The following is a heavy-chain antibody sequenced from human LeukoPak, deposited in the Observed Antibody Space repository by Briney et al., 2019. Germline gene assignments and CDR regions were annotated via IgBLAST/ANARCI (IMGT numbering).Heavy chain of an antibody. J-gene: IGHJ5*02. CDR2: ISSSGGTI. CDR1: GFTFSSYE. CDR3: ASSGYSYGYVGWFDP. D-gene: IGHD5-18*01. V-gene: IGHV3-48*03. Sequence: PGGSLRLSCAASGFTFSSYEMNWVRQAPGKGLEWVSYISSSGGTIYYADSVQGRFTISRDNAKNSLYLQMNSLRAEDTAVYCCASSGYSYGYVGWFDPWGQGTLVTVSS.